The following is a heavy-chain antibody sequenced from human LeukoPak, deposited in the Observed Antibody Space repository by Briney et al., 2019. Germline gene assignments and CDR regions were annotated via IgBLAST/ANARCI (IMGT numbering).Heavy chain of an antibody. J-gene: IGHJ4*02. V-gene: IGHV3-48*03. CDR2: ISSSGSSI. CDR3: ASGGSMKWY. Sequence: PGGSLRLSCAASGFPFSNYEMNWVRQAPGKGLEWVSYISSSGSSIYYVDSVKGRFSISRDNAKNSLYLQMNSLRVEDTAAYYCASGGSMKWYWGQGTLVTVSS. CDR1: GFPFSNYE. D-gene: IGHD1-26*01.